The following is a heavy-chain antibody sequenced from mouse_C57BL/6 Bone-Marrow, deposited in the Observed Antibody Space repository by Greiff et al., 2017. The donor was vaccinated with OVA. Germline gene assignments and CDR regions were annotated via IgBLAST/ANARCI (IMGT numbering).Heavy chain of an antibody. CDR3: ARYEYGCDGGAWFAY. J-gene: IGHJ3*01. Sequence: VQLQQSGAELVKPGASVKISCKASGYTFTDYYINWVKQRPGQGLEWIGKIGPGSGSTYYNEKFKGKATLTADKSSSTAYMQLSSLTSEGSAVYFCARYEYGCDGGAWFAYWGQGTLVTVSA. V-gene: IGHV1-77*01. CDR2: IGPGSGST. D-gene: IGHD2-2*01. CDR1: GYTFTDYY.